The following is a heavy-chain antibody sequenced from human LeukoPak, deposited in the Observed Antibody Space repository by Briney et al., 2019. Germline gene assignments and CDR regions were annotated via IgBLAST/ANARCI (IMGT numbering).Heavy chain of an antibody. J-gene: IGHJ6*03. D-gene: IGHD6-19*01. CDR2: ISSSSSYI. Sequence: KSGGSLRLSCAASGFTFSSYSMNWVRQAPGKGLEWVSSISSSSSYIYYADSVKGRFTISRDNAKNSLYLQMNSLRAEDTAVYYCAKVQVTAVTVRGYMDVWGKGTMVTISS. CDR3: AKVQVTAVTVRGYMDV. CDR1: GFTFSSYS. V-gene: IGHV3-21*04.